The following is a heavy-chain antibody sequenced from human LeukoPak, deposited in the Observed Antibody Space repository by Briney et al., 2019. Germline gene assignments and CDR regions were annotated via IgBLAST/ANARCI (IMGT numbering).Heavy chain of an antibody. CDR3: ARAGDYVIVDY. J-gene: IGHJ4*02. CDR1: GGSFSSGGYY. D-gene: IGHD4-17*01. CDR2: IYYSGST. Sequence: SETLSLTCTVSGGSFSSGGYYWSWIRQHPGKGLEWIGYIYYSGSTYYSPSLKSRVTISVHTSKNQFSLKLTSVTAADTAVYYCARAGDYVIVDYWGQGTLVTVSS. V-gene: IGHV4-31*03.